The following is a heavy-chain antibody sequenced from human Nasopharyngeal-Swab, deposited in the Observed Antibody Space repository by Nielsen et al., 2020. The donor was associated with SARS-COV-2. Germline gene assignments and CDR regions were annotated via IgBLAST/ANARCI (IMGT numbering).Heavy chain of an antibody. D-gene: IGHD2-2*03. J-gene: IGHJ3*02. Sequence: SETLSLTCTVSGCSISSYYWSWIRQPPGKGLEWIGYIYYSGSTNYNPSLKSRVTISVDTSKNQFSLKLSSVTAADTAVYYCARTGDLDIVVAPAALWAFDIWGQGTMVTVSS. CDR1: GCSISSYY. CDR3: ARTGDLDIVVAPAALWAFDI. CDR2: IYYSGST. V-gene: IGHV4-59*01.